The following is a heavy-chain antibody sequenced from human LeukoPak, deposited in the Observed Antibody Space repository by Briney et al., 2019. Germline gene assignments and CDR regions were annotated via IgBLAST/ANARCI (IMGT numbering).Heavy chain of an antibody. CDR3: AKDRTVTTTPYYFDY. V-gene: IGHV3-30*02. CDR1: GFTFSSYG. J-gene: IGHJ4*02. Sequence: GGSLRLSCAASGFTFSSYGMHWVRQAPGKGLEWVAFIRYDGSNKYYADSVKGRFTISRDNSKNTLYLQMDSLRAEDTAVYYCAKDRTVTTTPYYFDYWGQGTLVTVSS. D-gene: IGHD4-17*01. CDR2: IRYDGSNK.